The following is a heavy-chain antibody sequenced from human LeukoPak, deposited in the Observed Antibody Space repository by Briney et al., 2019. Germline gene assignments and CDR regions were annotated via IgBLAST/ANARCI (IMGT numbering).Heavy chain of an antibody. CDR1: GDSISSGNYY. V-gene: IGHV4-61*02. CDR2: IYTSGSA. D-gene: IGHD6-19*01. CDR3: ARLRGATVAHNWFDP. Sequence: SETLSLTCTVSGDSISSGNYYWSWIRQPAGKGLEWIGRIYTSGSANYNPSLKSRVTISVDTSKNQCSLRLSSVTAADTAVYYCARLRGATVAHNWFDPWGQGTLVTVSS. J-gene: IGHJ5*02.